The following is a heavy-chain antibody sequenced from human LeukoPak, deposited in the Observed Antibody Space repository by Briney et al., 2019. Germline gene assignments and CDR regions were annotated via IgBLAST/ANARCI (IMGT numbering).Heavy chain of an antibody. Sequence: GGSLRLSCAASGFTFSSYWMHWVRQAPGKGLVWVSRINSDGSSTGYADSVKGRFTISRDNAKNTLYLQMNSLRAEDTAVYYRAREGRYYDDSSGYYSDYWGQGTLVTVSS. J-gene: IGHJ4*02. V-gene: IGHV3-74*01. CDR1: GFTFSSYW. CDR3: AREGRYYDDSSGYYSDY. D-gene: IGHD3-22*01. CDR2: INSDGSST.